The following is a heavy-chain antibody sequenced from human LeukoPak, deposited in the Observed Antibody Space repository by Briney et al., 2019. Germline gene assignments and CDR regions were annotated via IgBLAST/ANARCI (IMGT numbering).Heavy chain of an antibody. Sequence: GGSLRLSCAASGFTFSSYSMNWVRQAPGKGPEWVSSITSSSGYTYYADSVKGRFTISRDNAKNSLYLQMNSLRAEDTAVYFCARDLSIDYGDYARKYYFDYWGQGTLVTVSS. CDR1: GFTFSSYS. J-gene: IGHJ4*02. CDR2: ITSSSGYT. D-gene: IGHD4-17*01. V-gene: IGHV3-21*01. CDR3: ARDLSIDYGDYARKYYFDY.